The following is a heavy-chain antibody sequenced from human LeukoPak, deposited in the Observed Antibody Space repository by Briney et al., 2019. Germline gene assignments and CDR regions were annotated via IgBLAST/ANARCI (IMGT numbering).Heavy chain of an antibody. J-gene: IGHJ4*02. Sequence: GSLRLSCAASGVTVSTIYMGWVRQAPGKGLEWIGYIYYSGSTNYNPSLKSRVTISVDTSKNQFSLKLSSVTAADTAVYYCARAIWYYGSLPDYWGQGALVTVSS. CDR2: IYYSGST. CDR3: ARAIWYYGSLPDY. V-gene: IGHV4-59*02. CDR1: GVTVSTIY. D-gene: IGHD3-10*01.